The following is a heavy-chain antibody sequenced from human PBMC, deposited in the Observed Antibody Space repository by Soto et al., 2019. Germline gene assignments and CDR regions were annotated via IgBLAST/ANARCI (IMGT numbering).Heavy chain of an antibody. V-gene: IGHV3-13*01. CDR2: IGTAGDT. CDR1: GFTFSSYD. J-gene: IGHJ4*02. Sequence: LRLSCAASGFTFSSYDMHWVRQATGKGLEWVSAIGTAGDTYYPGSVKGRFTISRDNSKNTLYLQMNSLRAEDTAVYYCARDQYSGYSSSPPGYFDYWGQGTLVTVSS. D-gene: IGHD6-6*01. CDR3: ARDQYSGYSSSPPGYFDY.